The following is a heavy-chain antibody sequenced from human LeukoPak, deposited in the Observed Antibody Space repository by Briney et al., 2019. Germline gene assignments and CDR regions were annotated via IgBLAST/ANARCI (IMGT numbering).Heavy chain of an antibody. J-gene: IGHJ4*02. CDR3: AIGPGGLFEY. CDR1: GFSFSSYA. Sequence: GGSLRLSCATSGFSFSSYAMSWVRQAPGKGLEWVSAMSSSDDGRYYAASVRGRFTISRDNSKNTLYLQMNSLRAEDTAVYYCAIGPGGLFEYWGQGTLVTVSS. V-gene: IGHV3-23*01. D-gene: IGHD4-23*01. CDR2: MSSSDDGR.